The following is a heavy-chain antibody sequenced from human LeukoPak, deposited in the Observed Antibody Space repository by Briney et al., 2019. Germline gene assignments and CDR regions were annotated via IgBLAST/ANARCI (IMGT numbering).Heavy chain of an antibody. J-gene: IGHJ4*02. CDR1: GSAFTGCN. CDR3: ARLNWNYGY. D-gene: IGHD1-7*01. Sequence: ASVTLSFKASGSAFTGCNMHWERHAPGQGLGWVGGINPNSGGTNYAKTFQGRLTMTRDTSINTAYMEMSRLRSDDTAVYYCARLNWNYGYWGQGTLVTVSS. CDR2: INPNSGGT. V-gene: IGHV1-2*02.